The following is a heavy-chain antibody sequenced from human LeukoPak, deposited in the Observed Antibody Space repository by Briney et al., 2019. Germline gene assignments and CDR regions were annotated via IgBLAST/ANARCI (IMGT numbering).Heavy chain of an antibody. CDR3: ARASYYDSSGYLYGYMDV. CDR1: GGSISSHY. J-gene: IGHJ6*03. CDR2: IYYSAST. D-gene: IGHD3-22*01. V-gene: IGHV4-59*11. Sequence: PSETLSLTCTVSGGSISSHYWSWIRQPPGKGLEGIGYIYYSASTNYNPSLKSRVTISVDTSKNQFSLKLSSVTAADTAVYYCARASYYDSSGYLYGYMDVWGKGTTVTVSS.